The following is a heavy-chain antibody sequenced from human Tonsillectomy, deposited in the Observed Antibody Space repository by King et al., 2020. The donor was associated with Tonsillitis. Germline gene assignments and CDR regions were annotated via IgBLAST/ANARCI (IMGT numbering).Heavy chain of an antibody. J-gene: IGHJ4*02. Sequence: VQLVQSGAEMKKPGASVKVSCKTSGYTFINYDINWVRQGTGQGREWMGWMDPSSGDADYSQKFQGRVAMTRNTSISTAYMERRNLRSEDTAVYYCARGVDFWGQGTLVTVSS. CDR2: MDPSSGDA. CDR3: ARGVDF. CDR1: GYTFINYD. V-gene: IGHV1-8*02.